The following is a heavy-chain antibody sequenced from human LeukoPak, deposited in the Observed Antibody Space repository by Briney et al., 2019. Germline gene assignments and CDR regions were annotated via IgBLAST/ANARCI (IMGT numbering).Heavy chain of an antibody. J-gene: IGHJ4*02. Sequence: GESLKIACKGSGYSFTSYWIGWVRQVRGKGLEWMGIIYPGDSDTRYSPSAQGRATISADKSIRTAYLQWTSLKASDTAMYYCARLVYDTALYWGQGTLVTVSS. V-gene: IGHV5-51*01. D-gene: IGHD3-22*01. CDR2: IYPGDSDT. CDR1: GYSFTSYW. CDR3: ARLVYDTALY.